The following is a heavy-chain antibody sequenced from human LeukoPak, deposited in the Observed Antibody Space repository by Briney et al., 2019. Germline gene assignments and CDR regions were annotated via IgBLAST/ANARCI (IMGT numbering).Heavy chain of an antibody. CDR1: GFTFSSYS. D-gene: IGHD2-2*01. J-gene: IGHJ6*03. CDR2: ISSSSSTI. V-gene: IGHV3-48*01. CDR3: ARGSCSSTNRCYYYYYYMDV. Sequence: GGSLRLSCAASGFTFSSYSMNWVRQAPGKGLEWVSYISSSSSTIYYADSVKGRFTISRDNAKNSLYLQMNSLRAEDTAVYYCARGSCSSTNRCYYYYYYMDVWGKGTTVTVSS.